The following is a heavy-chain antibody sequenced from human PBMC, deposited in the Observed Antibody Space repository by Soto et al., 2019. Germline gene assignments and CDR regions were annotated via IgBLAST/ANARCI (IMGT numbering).Heavy chain of an antibody. Sequence: SETLSLTCTVSGGSVSSGSYYWSWIRQPPGKGLEWIGYIYYSGSTNYNPSLKSRVTISVDTSKNQFSLKLSSVTAADTAVYYCAREGPDSNYDYYFDYCGQGTLVTVSS. CDR1: GGSVSSGSYY. V-gene: IGHV4-61*01. CDR2: IYYSGST. D-gene: IGHD4-4*01. CDR3: AREGPDSNYDYYFDY. J-gene: IGHJ4*02.